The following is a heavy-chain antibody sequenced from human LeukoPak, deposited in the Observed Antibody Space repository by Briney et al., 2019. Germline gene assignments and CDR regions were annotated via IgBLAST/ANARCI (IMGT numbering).Heavy chain of an antibody. Sequence: SETLSLTCTVPGASISSGSYYWSWIRQPAGKGLEWIGHIYTSGSTNYNPSLKSRVTISVDTSKNQFSLKLSSVTAADTAVYYCARGIGYCSGGSCYSFDYWGQGTLVTVSS. CDR1: GASISSGSYY. CDR2: IYTSGST. D-gene: IGHD2-15*01. V-gene: IGHV4-61*09. CDR3: ARGIGYCSGGSCYSFDY. J-gene: IGHJ4*02.